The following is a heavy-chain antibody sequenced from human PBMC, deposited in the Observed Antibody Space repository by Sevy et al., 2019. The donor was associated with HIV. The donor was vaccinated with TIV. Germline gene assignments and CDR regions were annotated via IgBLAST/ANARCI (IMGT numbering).Heavy chain of an antibody. Sequence: GGSLRLSCAASGFTSSNAWMSWVRQAPGKGLEWVGRIKSKTDGGTTDYAAPVKGRFTISRDDSKNTLYLQMNSLKTEDTAVYYCTTDHSSGWSEYFQHWGQGTLVTVSS. CDR1: GFTSSNAW. J-gene: IGHJ1*01. V-gene: IGHV3-15*01. CDR2: IKSKTDGGTT. CDR3: TTDHSSGWSEYFQH. D-gene: IGHD6-19*01.